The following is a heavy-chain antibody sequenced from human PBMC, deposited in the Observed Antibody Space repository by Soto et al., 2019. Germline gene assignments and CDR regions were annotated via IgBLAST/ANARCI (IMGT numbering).Heavy chain of an antibody. CDR1: GGTFSSYA. CDR3: ARDPGRYSYGPHYDGMGV. CDR2: IIPIFGTA. J-gene: IGHJ6*02. D-gene: IGHD5-18*01. V-gene: IGHV1-69*13. Sequence: SVKVSCKASGGTFSSYAISWVRQAPGQGLEWMGGIIPIFGTANYAQKFQGRVTITADESTSTAYMELSSLRSEDTAVYYCARDPGRYSYGPHYDGMGVCDQGSTVT.